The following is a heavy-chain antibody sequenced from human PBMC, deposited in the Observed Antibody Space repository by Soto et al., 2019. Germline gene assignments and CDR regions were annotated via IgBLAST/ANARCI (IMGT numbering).Heavy chain of an antibody. CDR3: AKGRTPRSNIVVVIAPDAFDI. CDR2: ISWNSGSI. D-gene: IGHD2-21*01. CDR1: GFTFDDYA. Sequence: GGSLRLSCAASGFTFDDYAMHWVRQAPGKGLEWVSGISWNSGSIGYADSVKGRFTISRDNAKNSLYLQMNSLRAEDTALYYCAKGRTPRSNIVVVIAPDAFDIWGQGTMVTVSS. J-gene: IGHJ3*02. V-gene: IGHV3-9*01.